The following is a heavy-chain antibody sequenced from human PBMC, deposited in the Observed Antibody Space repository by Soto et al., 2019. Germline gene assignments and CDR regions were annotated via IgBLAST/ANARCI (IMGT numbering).Heavy chain of an antibody. CDR3: ARDRSHYVWAISRTYGMDV. V-gene: IGHV4-31*03. CDR2: IHNSGTT. J-gene: IGHJ6*02. D-gene: IGHD3-16*02. Sequence: SETLSLTCLVSGDSISSSFYYWSWIRQVPGKGPEWIGHIHNSGTTHYNPSLRSRLTISLDTSKNQFSLRLSSVTAADTAVYFCARDRSHYVWAISRTYGMDVWGQGTTVTVSS. CDR1: GDSISSSFYY.